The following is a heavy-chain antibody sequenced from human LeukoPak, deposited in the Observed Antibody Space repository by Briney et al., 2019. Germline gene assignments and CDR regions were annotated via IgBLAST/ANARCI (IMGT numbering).Heavy chain of an antibody. Sequence: PVGSLRLSCAASGFTFRSYWKSWVRQAPGKGLEWMANIKQDGSEKYYVDSVKGRFTISRDNAKNSLYLQMNGLRAEDTAVYYCATYITMVRGPKYYFDYWGQGILVTVSS. CDR3: ATYITMVRGPKYYFDY. J-gene: IGHJ4*02. V-gene: IGHV3-7*01. CDR1: GFTFRSYW. D-gene: IGHD3-10*01. CDR2: IKQDGSEK.